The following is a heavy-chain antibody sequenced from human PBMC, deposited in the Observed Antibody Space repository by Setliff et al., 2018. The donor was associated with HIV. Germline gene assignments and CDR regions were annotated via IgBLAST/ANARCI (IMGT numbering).Heavy chain of an antibody. D-gene: IGHD2-21*02. CDR2: IKSRTVTETT. V-gene: IGHV3-15*01. J-gene: IGHJ5*01. CDR3: TPIHNYTDHCPDS. CDR1: GGSISSLY. Sequence: ETLSLTCSVSGGSISSLYWSWFRQTPGKGLEWVGRIKSRTVTETTDVAAPVKGRFTISRDDSQNMVYLQMNSLKTEDTAMYYCTPIHNYTDHCPDSWGQGTLVTVSS.